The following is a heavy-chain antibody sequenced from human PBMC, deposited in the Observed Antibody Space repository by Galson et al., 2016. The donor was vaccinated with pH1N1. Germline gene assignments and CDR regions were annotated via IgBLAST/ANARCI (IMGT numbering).Heavy chain of an antibody. V-gene: IGHV1-69*01. CDR3: ASPAIVRGVVYYHYGMDV. CDR2: IIPIFGTT. Sequence: CKASGGTFSNSAVSWVRQAPGQGLEWMGGIIPIFGTTNYAQKIQGRVTITADQITSTSYMELSSLRSEDTAIYYCASPAIVRGVVYYHYGMDVWGQGTTVTVSS. CDR1: GGTFSNSA. J-gene: IGHJ6*02. D-gene: IGHD3-10*01.